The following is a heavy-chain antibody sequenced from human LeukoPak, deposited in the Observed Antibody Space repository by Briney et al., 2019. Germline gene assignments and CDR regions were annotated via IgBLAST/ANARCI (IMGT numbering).Heavy chain of an antibody. J-gene: IGHJ3*02. D-gene: IGHD3-10*01. V-gene: IGHV4-34*01. CDR3: ARVGLWFGELYAFDI. Sequence: IPSETLSLTCAVYGGSFSGYYWSWIRQPPGKGLEWIGEINHSGSTNYNPSLKSRVTISVDTSKNQFSLKLSSVTAADTAVYYCARVGLWFGELYAFDIWGQGTMVTVSS. CDR2: INHSGST. CDR1: GGSFSGYY.